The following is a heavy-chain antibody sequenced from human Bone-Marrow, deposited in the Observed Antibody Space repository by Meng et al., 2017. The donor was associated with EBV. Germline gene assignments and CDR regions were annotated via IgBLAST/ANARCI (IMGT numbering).Heavy chain of an antibody. J-gene: IGHJ4*02. Sequence: QLQLQESGYGPVTPSQTRSLPCAVSGGSISSGGYSWSWIRQPPGKGLEWIGYIYHSGSTYYNPSLKSRVTISVDRSKNQFSLKLSSVTAADTAVYYCASSDCSSTSCYPRYWGQGTLVTVSS. D-gene: IGHD2-2*01. V-gene: IGHV4-30-2*01. CDR2: IYHSGST. CDR3: ASSDCSSTSCYPRY. CDR1: GGSISSGGYS.